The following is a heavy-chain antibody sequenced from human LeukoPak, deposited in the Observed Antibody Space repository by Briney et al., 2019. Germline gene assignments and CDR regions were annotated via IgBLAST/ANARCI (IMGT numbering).Heavy chain of an antibody. CDR2: ISWNSGSI. CDR1: GFTFDDYA. Sequence: GGSLRLSCAASGFTFDDYAMHWVRQAPGKGLEWVSGISWNSGSIGYADSVKGRFTISRDNAKNSLYLQMNSLRAEDTALYYCAKDMSLRRPLTAIDYWGQGTQVTVSS. J-gene: IGHJ4*02. D-gene: IGHD2-21*02. V-gene: IGHV3-9*01. CDR3: AKDMSLRRPLTAIDY.